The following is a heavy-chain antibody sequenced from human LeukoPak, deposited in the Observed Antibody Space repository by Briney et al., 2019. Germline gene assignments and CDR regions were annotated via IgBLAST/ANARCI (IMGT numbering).Heavy chain of an antibody. CDR1: GFTISTYA. V-gene: IGHV3-23*01. Sequence: GGSRRLSWAASGFTISTYAMSWARLAPGKGLEWVSGISGSGGSTHYADPVKGRFTISRDNSKNTLYLQMNSLRGEDTAEYYCAKDLPSNMAVASYYFDYWGQGTLVTVSS. CDR2: ISGSGGST. J-gene: IGHJ4*02. D-gene: IGHD6-19*01. CDR3: AKDLPSNMAVASYYFDY.